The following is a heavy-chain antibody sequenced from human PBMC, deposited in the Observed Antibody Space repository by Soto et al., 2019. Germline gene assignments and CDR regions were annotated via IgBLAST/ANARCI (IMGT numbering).Heavy chain of an antibody. V-gene: IGHV1-69*02. CDR2: IIPILGIA. CDR1: GGTFSSYT. D-gene: IGHD2-15*01. J-gene: IGHJ4*02. Sequence: QVQLVQSGAEVKKPGSSVKVSCKASGGTFSSYTISWVRQAPGQGLEWMGRIIPILGIANYAQKFQGRVTITADKSTSTAYMELSSLRSEDTAVYYCASVPEPGYCSGGSCYWSDYWGQGTLVTVSS. CDR3: ASVPEPGYCSGGSCYWSDY.